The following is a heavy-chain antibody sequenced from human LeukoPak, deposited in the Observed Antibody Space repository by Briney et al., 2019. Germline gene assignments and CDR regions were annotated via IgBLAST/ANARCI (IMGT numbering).Heavy chain of an antibody. CDR1: GYTFIGYY. CDR3: ARGGGSYRTGFDY. Sequence: ASVKVSCKASGYTFIGYYMHWVRQAPGQGLEWMGWINPNSGGTNYAQKFQGRVTMTRDTSISTAYMELSRLRSDDTAVYYCARGGGSYRTGFDYWGQGTLVTVSS. V-gene: IGHV1-2*02. J-gene: IGHJ4*02. CDR2: INPNSGGT. D-gene: IGHD1-26*01.